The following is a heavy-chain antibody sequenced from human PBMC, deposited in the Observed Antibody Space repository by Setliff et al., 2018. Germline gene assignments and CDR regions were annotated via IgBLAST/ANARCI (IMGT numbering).Heavy chain of an antibody. J-gene: IGHJ4*02. CDR3: ARELPRTIFGVVIDY. V-gene: IGHV1-3*01. CDR2: INAGNGNT. D-gene: IGHD3-3*01. CDR1: GYTFTSYA. Sequence: ASVKVSCKASGYTFTSYAMHWVRRAPGQRLEWMGWINAGNGNTKYSQKFQGRVTITRDTSASTAYMELSSLRSEDTAVYYCARELPRTIFGVVIDYWGQGTLVTVSS.